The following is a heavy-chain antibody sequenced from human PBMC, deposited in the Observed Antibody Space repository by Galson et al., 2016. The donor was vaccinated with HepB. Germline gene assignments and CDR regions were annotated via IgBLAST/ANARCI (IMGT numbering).Heavy chain of an antibody. CDR2: ITGNAAET. CDR3: VRERGGYFFEY. V-gene: IGHV3-23*01. CDR1: GFIFSTYT. Sequence: SLRLSCAGSGFIFSTYTMNWVRQAPGKGLEWVSTITGNAAETSFADSVNGRFTVSRDNSKSTLYLQMSSLRAEDTAVYYCVRERGGYFFEYWGQGTPVAASS. J-gene: IGHJ4*02. D-gene: IGHD3-9*01.